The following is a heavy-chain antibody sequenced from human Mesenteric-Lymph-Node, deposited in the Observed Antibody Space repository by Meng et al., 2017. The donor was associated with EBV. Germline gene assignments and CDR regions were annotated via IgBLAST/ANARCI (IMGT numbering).Heavy chain of an antibody. Sequence: LGSGGGLVQPGGSLGLSWAASGFTFSSYAMSWVRQAPGKGLEWVSVIYSGGSTYYADSVKGRFSISRDNSKNTLNLQMNSLRVEDTAVYYCATSSGAAPLAYWGQGTLVTVSS. CDR3: ATSSGAAPLAY. CDR2: IYSGGST. D-gene: IGHD3-10*01. J-gene: IGHJ4*02. CDR1: GFTFSSYA. V-gene: IGHV3-23*03.